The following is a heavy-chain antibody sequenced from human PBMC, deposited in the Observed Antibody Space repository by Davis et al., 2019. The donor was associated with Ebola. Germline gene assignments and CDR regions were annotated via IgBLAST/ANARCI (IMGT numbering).Heavy chain of an antibody. CDR1: GYTFTSYD. J-gene: IGHJ4*02. Sequence: ASVKVSCKASGYTFTSYDVNWVRQATGQGLEYMGWMNPESGNTGYAQKFQGRVTMTRNTSISTAYMELSSLRSEDTAMYYCARAPTWSQINYYCFDYWGQGTPVTVSS. CDR3: ARAPTWSQINYYCFDY. CDR2: MNPESGNT. D-gene: IGHD3-10*01. V-gene: IGHV1-8*01.